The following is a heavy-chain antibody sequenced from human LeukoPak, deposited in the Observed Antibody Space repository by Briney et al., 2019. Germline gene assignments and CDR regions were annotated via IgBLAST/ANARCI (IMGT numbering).Heavy chain of an antibody. D-gene: IGHD2-15*01. CDR2: IWYDASNQ. Sequence: PGGSLRLSWAAFGFDFRSYGMPWVRQAAGKGPGWVAIIWYDASNQYYADSVKGRFTISRDNSKNTLYLQLSSLRAEDTAVYYCARDRGDCSGGSCYSDYFDYWGQGTLVTVSS. CDR1: GFDFRSYG. V-gene: IGHV3-33*01. J-gene: IGHJ4*02. CDR3: ARDRGDCSGGSCYSDYFDY.